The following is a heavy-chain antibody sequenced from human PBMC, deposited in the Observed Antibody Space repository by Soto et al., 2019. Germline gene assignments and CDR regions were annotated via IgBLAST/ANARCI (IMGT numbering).Heavy chain of an antibody. V-gene: IGHV3-23*01. Sequence: GGSLRLSCAASGFTFFKHAMSCVRQAPGKGLEWVSTVTDSGDSTYYADSVKGRFTISRDNSKNTLYLQMNSLRAEDTAVYFCAKEGVVVMPPVDYWGQGTLVTVSS. D-gene: IGHD3-22*01. J-gene: IGHJ4*02. CDR1: GFTFFKHA. CDR2: VTDSGDST. CDR3: AKEGVVVMPPVDY.